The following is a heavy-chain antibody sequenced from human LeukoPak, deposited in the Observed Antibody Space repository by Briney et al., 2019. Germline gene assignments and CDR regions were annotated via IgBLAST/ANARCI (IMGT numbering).Heavy chain of an antibody. CDR2: ISGSTNST. D-gene: IGHD3-22*01. CDR1: GFTFGSYA. CDR3: AKGPTYYYDNSAYYFDH. Sequence: PGGSLRLSCAASGFTFGSYAVSWVRQAPGKGLEWVSVISGSTNSTYNADSVKGRFTISRDNSKNTLYLQMNSLRTDDTALYYCAKGPTYYYDNSAYYFDHWGQGTLVTAAS. V-gene: IGHV3-23*01. J-gene: IGHJ4*02.